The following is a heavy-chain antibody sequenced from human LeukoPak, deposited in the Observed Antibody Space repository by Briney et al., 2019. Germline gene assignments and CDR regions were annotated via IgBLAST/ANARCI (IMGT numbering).Heavy chain of an antibody. D-gene: IGHD5-24*01. V-gene: IGHV3-48*03. Sequence: GGSLRLSCAASGFTFSSYEMNWVRQAPGKGLEWVSYISSSGSTIYYADSVKGRFTISRDNVKNSLYLQMNSLRAEDTAVYYCARARGTGPYFDYWGQGTLVTVSS. CDR3: ARARGTGPYFDY. CDR2: ISSSGSTI. CDR1: GFTFSSYE. J-gene: IGHJ4*02.